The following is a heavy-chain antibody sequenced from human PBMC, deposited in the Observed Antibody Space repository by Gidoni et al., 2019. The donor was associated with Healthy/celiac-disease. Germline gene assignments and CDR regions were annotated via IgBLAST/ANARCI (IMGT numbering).Heavy chain of an antibody. D-gene: IGHD1-1*01. J-gene: IGHJ3*02. V-gene: IGHV3-48*02. CDR3: AREGVLLEDAFDI. CDR2: ISSSSSTI. Sequence: EVQLVESGGGLVQPGGSLSLSCPASGFTFSSYSMNWVRQAPGKGLEWVSYISSSSSTIYYADSVKGRFTISRDNAKNSLYLQMNSLRDEDTAVYYCAREGVLLEDAFDIWGQGTMVTVSS. CDR1: GFTFSSYS.